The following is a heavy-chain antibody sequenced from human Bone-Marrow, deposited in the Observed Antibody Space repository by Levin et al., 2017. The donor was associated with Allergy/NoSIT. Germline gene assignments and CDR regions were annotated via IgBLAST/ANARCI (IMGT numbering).Heavy chain of an antibody. V-gene: IGHV3-7*01. J-gene: IGHJ4*02. Sequence: GESLKISCAASGFTFSSYWMSWVRQAPGKGLEWVANIKQDGSEKYYVDSVKGRFTISRDNAKNSLYLQMNSLRAEDTAVYYCARVNLIGFHFDYWGQGTLVTVSS. CDR3: ARVNLIGFHFDY. CDR2: IKQDGSEK. D-gene: IGHD3-10*01. CDR1: GFTFSSYW.